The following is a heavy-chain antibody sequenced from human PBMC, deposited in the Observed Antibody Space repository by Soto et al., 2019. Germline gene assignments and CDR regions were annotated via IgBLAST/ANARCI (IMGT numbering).Heavy chain of an antibody. CDR3: ARDHRLSDVHFYYYYGMDV. Sequence: GASVKVSCKASGGTFSSYAISWVRQAPGQGLEWMGGIIPIFGTANYAQTFQGRVTITADESTSTAYMELSSLRSEDTAVYYCARDHRLSDVHFYYYYGMDVWGQGTTVTVSS. CDR2: IIPIFGTA. CDR1: GGTFSSYA. D-gene: IGHD3-3*02. J-gene: IGHJ6*02. V-gene: IGHV1-69*13.